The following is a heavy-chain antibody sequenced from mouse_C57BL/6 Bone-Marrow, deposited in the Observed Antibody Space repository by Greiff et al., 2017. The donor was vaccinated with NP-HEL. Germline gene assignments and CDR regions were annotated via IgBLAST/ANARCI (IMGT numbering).Heavy chain of an antibody. Sequence: EVQGVESGGGLVKPGGSLKLSCAASGFTFSSYAMSWVRQTPEKRLEWVATISDGGSYTYYPANVKGRFIISREKAKNNLYLQMSHLKSEDTAMCYCASSLGYDRVDYWGQGTTLTVSS. V-gene: IGHV5-4*01. CDR2: ISDGGSYT. D-gene: IGHD2-2*01. CDR3: ASSLGYDRVDY. J-gene: IGHJ2*01. CDR1: GFTFSSYA.